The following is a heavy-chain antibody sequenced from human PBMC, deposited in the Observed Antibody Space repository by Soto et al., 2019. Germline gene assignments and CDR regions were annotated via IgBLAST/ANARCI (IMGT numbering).Heavy chain of an antibody. CDR3: ARLNAQQLATPFDY. J-gene: IGHJ4*02. D-gene: IGHD6-13*01. V-gene: IGHV4-59*08. CDR1: GGSISSYY. CDR2: IYYTGST. Sequence: QVQLQESGPGLVKPSETLSLTCTVSGGSISSYYWNWIRQPPGKGLEWIGYIYYTGSTNYNPSLKRRLTISVDTSKNQFSLKLSSVTAADTAVYYCARLNAQQLATPFDYWGQGTLVTVSS.